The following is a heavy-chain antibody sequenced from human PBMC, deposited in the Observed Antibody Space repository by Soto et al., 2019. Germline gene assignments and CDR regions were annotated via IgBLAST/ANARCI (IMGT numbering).Heavy chain of an antibody. CDR2: ISSTSVNI. D-gene: IGHD6-19*01. Sequence: EVQLVESGGGLVKPGGSLRLSCAASGFTFSTYSMNWVRQAAGKGLEWVSAISSTSVNIYYADSVKGRFTISRDNAKNSLFLQMNSLRAEYTAVYYCSREARWAVTGTSPWDYWGQGTLVTVSS. CDR1: GFTFSTYS. V-gene: IGHV3-21*01. J-gene: IGHJ4*02. CDR3: SREARWAVTGTSPWDY.